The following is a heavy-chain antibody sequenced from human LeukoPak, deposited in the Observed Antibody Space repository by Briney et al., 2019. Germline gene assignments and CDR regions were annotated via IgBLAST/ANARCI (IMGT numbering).Heavy chain of an antibody. CDR1: GLSSNY. CDR2: IYGDGTT. CDR3: ARVNQLTGTHYYYMDV. D-gene: IGHD1-20*01. Sequence: GGSLRLSCAVSGLSSNYMSWVRQAPGKGLEWVSVIYGDGTTHYADSVKGRFTISRDSPKNTLYLQMTSLRDEDTAVFFCARVNQLTGTHYYYMDVWGKGTTVTVSS. V-gene: IGHV3-53*01. J-gene: IGHJ6*03.